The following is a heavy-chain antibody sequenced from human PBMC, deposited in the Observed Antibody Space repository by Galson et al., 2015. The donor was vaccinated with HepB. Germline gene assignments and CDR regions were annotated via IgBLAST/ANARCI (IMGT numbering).Heavy chain of an antibody. V-gene: IGHV3-33*08. Sequence: SLRLSCAAFGFSFSNAWMNWARQAPGKGLEWVAVIWYDGSNKYYADSVKGRFTISRDNFKKMVYLQMNSLRAEDTAVYYCARDRVLRSLGYWYFDLWGRGTLVTVSS. J-gene: IGHJ2*01. CDR3: ARDRVLRSLGYWYFDL. CDR1: GFSFSNAW. CDR2: IWYDGSNK. D-gene: IGHD4-17*01.